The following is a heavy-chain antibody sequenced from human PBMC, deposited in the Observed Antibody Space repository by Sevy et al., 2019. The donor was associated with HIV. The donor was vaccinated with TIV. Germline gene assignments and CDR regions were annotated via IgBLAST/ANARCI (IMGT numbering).Heavy chain of an antibody. V-gene: IGHV3-72*01. J-gene: IGHJ4*02. Sequence: GGSLRLSCAASGFTFSDHYMDWVRQAPGKGLEWVGRIRNKANSDTTEYAASVKGRLTISRHDSKNSLYQQTTSLKTGDTAVYYCARVPTYGSVTYFLDYWGQGSLVTVSS. D-gene: IGHD3-10*01. CDR3: ARVPTYGSVTYFLDY. CDR1: GFTFSDHY. CDR2: IRNKANSDTT.